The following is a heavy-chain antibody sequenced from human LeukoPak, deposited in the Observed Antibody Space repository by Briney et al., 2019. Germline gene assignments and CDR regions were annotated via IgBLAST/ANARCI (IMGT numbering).Heavy chain of an antibody. CDR2: ISYDGSNK. V-gene: IGHV3-30*18. CDR3: AKEVQFGAYYFDY. Sequence: GRSLRLSCAASGFTFSSYGMHWVRQAPGKWLEWVAVISYDGSNKYYADSVKGRFTISRDNSKNTLYLQMNSLRAEDTAVYYCAKEVQFGAYYFDYWGQGTLVTVSS. J-gene: IGHJ4*02. D-gene: IGHD3-16*01. CDR1: GFTFSSYG.